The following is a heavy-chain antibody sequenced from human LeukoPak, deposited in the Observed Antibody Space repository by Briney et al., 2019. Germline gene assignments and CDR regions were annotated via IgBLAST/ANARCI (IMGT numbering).Heavy chain of an antibody. J-gene: IGHJ6*02. CDR1: GFTFSSYE. D-gene: IGHD6-13*01. Sequence: GGSLRLSCAASGFTFSSYEMNWVRQAPGKGLEWVSAISGSGGSTYYADSVKGRFTISRDNSKNTLYLQMNSLRAEDTAVYYCANSIAAAGTQYYYYYYGMDVWGQGTTVTVSS. V-gene: IGHV3-23*01. CDR3: ANSIAAAGTQYYYYYYGMDV. CDR2: ISGSGGST.